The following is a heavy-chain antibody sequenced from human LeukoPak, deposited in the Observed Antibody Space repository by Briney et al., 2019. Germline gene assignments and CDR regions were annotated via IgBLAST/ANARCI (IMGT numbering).Heavy chain of an antibody. Sequence: SETLSLTCTVSGGSISSYYWSWIRQPPGKGLEWIGYIHYSGSTNYNPSLKSRLTISVETSKNRFSLKLSSVTAADTAVYYCAKGYSSSWWAGLYQHRGQGTLVTVSS. CDR1: GGSISSYY. V-gene: IGHV4-59*12. CDR3: AKGYSSSWWAGLYQH. CDR2: IHYSGST. J-gene: IGHJ4*02. D-gene: IGHD6-13*01.